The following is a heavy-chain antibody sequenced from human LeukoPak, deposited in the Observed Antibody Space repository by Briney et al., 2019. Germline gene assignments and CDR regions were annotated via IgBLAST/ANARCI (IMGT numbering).Heavy chain of an antibody. J-gene: IGHJ2*01. CDR2: ISYDGSNK. V-gene: IGHV3-30-3*01. Sequence: GGSLRLSCAASGFTFSSYAMHWVRQAPGKGLEWVAVISYDGSNKYYADSVKGRFTISRDNSKNTLYLQMNSLRAEDTAVYYCARESDHWYFDLWGRGTLVTVSS. CDR3: ARESDHWYFDL. CDR1: GFTFSSYA.